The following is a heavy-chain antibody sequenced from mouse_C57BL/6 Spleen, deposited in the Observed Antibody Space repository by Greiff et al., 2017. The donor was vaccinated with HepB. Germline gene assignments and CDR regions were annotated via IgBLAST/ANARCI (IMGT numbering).Heavy chain of an antibody. Sequence: EVMLVESGGGLVQPKGSLKLSCAASGFSFNTYAMNWVRQAPGKGLEWVARIRSKRNNYATYYADSVKDRFTISRDDSESMLYLQMNNLKTEDTAMYYCVRGGDCDWFAYWGQGTLVTVSA. V-gene: IGHV10-1*01. CDR3: VRGGDCDWFAY. J-gene: IGHJ3*01. CDR1: GFSFNTYA. CDR2: IRSKRNNYAT.